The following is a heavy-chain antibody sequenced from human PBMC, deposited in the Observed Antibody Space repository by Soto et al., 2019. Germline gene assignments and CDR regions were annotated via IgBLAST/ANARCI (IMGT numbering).Heavy chain of an antibody. Sequence: EVQLLESGGGLVQPGGSLRLSCAASGFTFSSYAMSWVRQAPGKGLEWVSAISGSGGSTYYADSVKGRFSISRDNSKNTLYLQMNSLRAEDTAVYYCAKDSSSWFLGADYWGQGTLVTVSS. D-gene: IGHD6-13*01. CDR3: AKDSSSWFLGADY. J-gene: IGHJ4*02. CDR2: ISGSGGST. CDR1: GFTFSSYA. V-gene: IGHV3-23*01.